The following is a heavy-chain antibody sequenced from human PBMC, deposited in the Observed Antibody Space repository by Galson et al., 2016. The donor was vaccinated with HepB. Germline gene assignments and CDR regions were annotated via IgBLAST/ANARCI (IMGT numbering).Heavy chain of an antibody. CDR1: GYIFTGYY. Sequence: SVKVSCKASGYIFTGYYLHWVRQAPGQGPEWMGWINPISGGTKNEQRFQGRVTMTTDTSISTAYMELSRLRPDDTAVYYCARGSSALVVYPFDYWGQGTQVTVSS. J-gene: IGHJ4*02. D-gene: IGHD2-8*02. V-gene: IGHV1-2*02. CDR2: INPISGGT. CDR3: ARGSSALVVYPFDY.